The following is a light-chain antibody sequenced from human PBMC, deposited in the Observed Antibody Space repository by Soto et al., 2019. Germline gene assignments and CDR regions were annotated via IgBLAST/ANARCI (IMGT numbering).Light chain of an antibody. J-gene: IGLJ2*01. CDR2: DVS. CDR1: SSDVGGYSY. Sequence: QSALTQPASVSGSPRQSITISCTGTSSDVGGYSYVSWYQQHPGKAPKLMIYDVSNRPSGVSNRFSGSKSGNTASLTISGLQAEDEADYYCSSYTSSSTLVFGGGTKLTVL. CDR3: SSYTSSSTLV. V-gene: IGLV2-14*01.